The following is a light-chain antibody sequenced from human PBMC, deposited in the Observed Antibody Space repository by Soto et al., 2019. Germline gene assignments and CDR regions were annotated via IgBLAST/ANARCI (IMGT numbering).Light chain of an antibody. J-gene: IGKJ1*01. V-gene: IGKV1-5*01. CDR2: TAS. CDR1: QTISRW. CDR3: QEYNNYWT. Sequence: DIQMTQSPSTLSSSVGDRFTIRCRASQTISRWLAWYQQKPGKAPRLLIYTASTLESGVPSRFSASGSGTEFTLTISSLHPDDFATYYCQEYNNYWTFGQGTKVDIK.